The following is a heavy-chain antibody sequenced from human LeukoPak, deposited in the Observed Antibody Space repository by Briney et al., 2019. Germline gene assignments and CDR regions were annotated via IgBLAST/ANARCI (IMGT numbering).Heavy chain of an antibody. Sequence: GGSLRLSCAASGFTFSSYSMNWVRQAPGKGLEWVPSISSSSSYIYYADSVKGRFTISRDNAKNSLYLQMNSLRAEDTAVYYCARDRGDGDLDYWGQGTLVTVSS. CDR3: ARDRGDGDLDY. CDR1: GFTFSSYS. J-gene: IGHJ4*02. CDR2: ISSSSSYI. D-gene: IGHD4-17*01. V-gene: IGHV3-21*01.